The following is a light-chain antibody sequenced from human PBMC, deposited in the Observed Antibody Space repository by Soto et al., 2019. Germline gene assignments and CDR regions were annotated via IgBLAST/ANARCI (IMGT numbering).Light chain of an antibody. CDR3: QSYDSSLSGSEVV. J-gene: IGLJ2*01. CDR1: SSNIGAGYD. V-gene: IGLV1-40*01. CDR2: GNS. Sequence: QAVLTQPPSVSGAPGQRVTISCTGSSSNIGAGYDVHWYQQLPGTAPKLLIYGNSNRPSGVPDRFSGSKSGTSASLAITGLQAEDEADYYCQSYDSSLSGSEVVCGGGTKLTV.